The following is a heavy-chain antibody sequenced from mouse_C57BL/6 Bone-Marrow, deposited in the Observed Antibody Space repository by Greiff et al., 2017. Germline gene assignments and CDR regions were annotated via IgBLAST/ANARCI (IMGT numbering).Heavy chain of an antibody. CDR2: INPSNGGT. V-gene: IGHV1-53*01. Sequence: QVQLQQPGTELVKPGASVKLSCKASGYPFTSYWMHWVKQRPGQGLEWIGNINPSNGGTNYNEKFKSKATLPVDKSSSTAYMHLSRLTSEDSAVYYCARAHLITTVVAGFDYWGQGTALTVSS. CDR3: ARAHLITTVVAGFDY. CDR1: GYPFTSYW. J-gene: IGHJ2*01. D-gene: IGHD1-1*01.